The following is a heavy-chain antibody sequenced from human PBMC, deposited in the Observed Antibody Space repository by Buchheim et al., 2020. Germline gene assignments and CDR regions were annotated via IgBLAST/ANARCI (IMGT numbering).Heavy chain of an antibody. D-gene: IGHD2-2*02. J-gene: IGHJ2*01. V-gene: IGHV3-30-3*01. Sequence: QVQLVESGGGVVQPGGSLRLSCAASGFFFSGYSMHWVRQAPGKGLEWVAVLSYDGSGKYYADSVRGRFTISRDNSKNTVYLQMDSLRFEDTAVYYCARVKGCSSASCYNGNWYFDLWGRGAL. CDR2: LSYDGSGK. CDR3: ARVKGCSSASCYNGNWYFDL. CDR1: GFFFSGYS.